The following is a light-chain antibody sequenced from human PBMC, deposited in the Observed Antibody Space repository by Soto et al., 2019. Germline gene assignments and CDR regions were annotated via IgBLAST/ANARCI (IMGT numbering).Light chain of an antibody. CDR2: TAS. Sequence: EFVLTQSPDTLSLSPGERATLSCMASQTVRNNYLAWYQQKPGQAPRLLIYTASRRATGIPDRFSGSGSGTDFTLTISRLEPEDAAVYYCQQYSRAPITFGQGTRLEI. CDR3: QQYSRAPIT. J-gene: IGKJ5*01. CDR1: QTVRNNY. V-gene: IGKV3-20*01.